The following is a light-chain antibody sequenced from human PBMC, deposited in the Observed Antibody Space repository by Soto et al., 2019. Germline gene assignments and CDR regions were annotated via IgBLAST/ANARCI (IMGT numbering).Light chain of an antibody. J-gene: IGLJ1*01. CDR1: SSDVGGYNY. V-gene: IGLV2-14*01. CDR2: DVS. CDR3: SSYTSSNTLV. Sequence: QSVLTQPASVSGSPGQSITISCTGTSSDVGGYNYVPWYQQHPGKAPKFMIYDVSNRPSGVSTRFSGSKSGNTASLTISRLQADDEADYYCSSYTSSNTLVFGTGTKVTVL.